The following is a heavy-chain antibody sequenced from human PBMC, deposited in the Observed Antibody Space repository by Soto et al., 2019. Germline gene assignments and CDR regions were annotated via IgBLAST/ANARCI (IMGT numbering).Heavy chain of an antibody. D-gene: IGHD3-22*01. V-gene: IGHV3-11*01. CDR3: AKQNHNYHDRTSYGYSIDY. CDR1: GFDFSDYY. J-gene: IGHJ4*02. Sequence: GSLRLSCAASGFDFSDYYMTWIRQAPGKGLEWVSYIGTSVNTVFYADSVKGRFTISRDNAKKSLYLQMNGLRADDTAVYYCAKQNHNYHDRTSYGYSIDYWGQETLVTVSS. CDR2: IGTSVNTV.